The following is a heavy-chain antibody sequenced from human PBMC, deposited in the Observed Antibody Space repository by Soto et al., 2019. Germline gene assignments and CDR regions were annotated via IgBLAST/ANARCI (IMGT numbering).Heavy chain of an antibody. J-gene: IGHJ2*01. V-gene: IGHV1-46*01. CDR3: ARSYDLLTPRYFDL. CDR2: INPSGDST. CDR1: GYTFTRYY. Sequence: QVQVVQSGAEVEKPGASVKVACKASGYTFTRYYMHWVRQAPGQGREWLGIINPSGDSTSYAQKCQGRVTMTRDTSTSTVYMELSSLRSEDTAVYYCARSYDLLTPRYFDLWGRGTLVTVSS. D-gene: IGHD3-9*01.